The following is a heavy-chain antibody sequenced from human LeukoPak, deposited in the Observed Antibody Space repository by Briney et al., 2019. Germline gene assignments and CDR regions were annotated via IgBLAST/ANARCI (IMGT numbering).Heavy chain of an antibody. Sequence: ASVKVSCKASGYTFTSYYMHWVRQAPGQGLEWMGIINPSGGSTSYAQKFQGRVTMTRDTSTSTVYMELSSLRSEDTAVYYCARGSGSYHSLYYFGYWGQGTLVTVSS. CDR1: GYTFTSYY. J-gene: IGHJ4*02. CDR3: ARGSGSYHSLYYFGY. V-gene: IGHV1-46*01. D-gene: IGHD1-26*01. CDR2: INPSGGST.